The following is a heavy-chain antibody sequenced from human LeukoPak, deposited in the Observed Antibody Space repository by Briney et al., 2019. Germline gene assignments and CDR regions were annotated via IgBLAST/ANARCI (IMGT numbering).Heavy chain of an antibody. CDR1: GVTFSSYA. J-gene: IGHJ4*02. V-gene: IGHV3-23*01. D-gene: IGHD3-22*01. Sequence: GGSLRLSCAASGVTFSSYAMSWVRQAPGKGLEWVSAISGSVGSTYCADSVKRRFTISRDNSKSTLYLQMNSRRAEDTAVYYCAKDLDENDSSGYYPGYWGQGTLVTVSS. CDR3: AKDLDENDSSGYYPGY. CDR2: ISGSVGST.